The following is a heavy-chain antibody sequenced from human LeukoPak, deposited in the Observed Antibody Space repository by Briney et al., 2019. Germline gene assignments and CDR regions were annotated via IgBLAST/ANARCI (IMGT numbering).Heavy chain of an antibody. CDR3: ARSELRYVDWLLFDY. CDR1: GFTFSDYY. Sequence: GGSLRLSCAASGFTFSDYYMSWIRQAPGKGLEWVSYISSSGSTIYYADSVKGRFTISRDNAKNSLYLQMNSLRAEDTAEYYCARSELRYVDWLLFDYWGQGTLVTVSS. D-gene: IGHD3-9*01. CDR2: ISSSGSTI. V-gene: IGHV3-11*01. J-gene: IGHJ4*02.